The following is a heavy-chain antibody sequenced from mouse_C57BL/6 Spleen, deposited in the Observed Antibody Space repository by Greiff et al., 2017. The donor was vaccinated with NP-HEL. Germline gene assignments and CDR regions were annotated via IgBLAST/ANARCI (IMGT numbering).Heavy chain of an antibody. CDR3: AIGNQGAMDY. J-gene: IGHJ4*01. Sequence: QVQLQQSGPELVKPGASVKISCKASGYAFSSSWMNWVKQRPGQGLEWIGRIYPGDGDTNYNGKFKGKATLTADKSSSTAYMQLSSLTSEDSAVYFCAIGNQGAMDYWGQGTSVTVSS. V-gene: IGHV1-82*01. CDR2: IYPGDGDT. CDR1: GYAFSSSW. D-gene: IGHD2-1*01.